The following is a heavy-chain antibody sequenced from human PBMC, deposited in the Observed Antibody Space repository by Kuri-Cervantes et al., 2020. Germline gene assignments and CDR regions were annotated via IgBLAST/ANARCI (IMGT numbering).Heavy chain of an antibody. CDR1: GASISSYY. J-gene: IGHJ6*03. CDR3: ARGRGGWTYYYYYMDV. CDR2: IYTSGST. Sequence: SETLPLTCTVSGASISSYYWSWIRQPPGKGLEWIGRIYTSGSTNYTPPLKSRVTISVDKSKTQFSLKLSSVTAADTAVYYCARGRGGWTYYYYYMDVWGKGTTVTVSS. V-gene: IGHV4-4*07. D-gene: IGHD6-19*01.